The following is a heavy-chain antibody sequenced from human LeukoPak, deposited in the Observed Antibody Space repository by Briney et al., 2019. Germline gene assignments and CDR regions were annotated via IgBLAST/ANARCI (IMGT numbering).Heavy chain of an antibody. V-gene: IGHV3-23*01. Sequence: GGSLRLSCAASGFTFSSYAMTWVRQAPGKGLEWVSTISGSGGSTYYGDSVKGRFIISRDNSKNTLYLQMNSLRVEDTAVYYCAKRIAVAVDEYWGQGTLVTVSS. D-gene: IGHD6-19*01. CDR1: GFTFSSYA. CDR2: ISGSGGST. J-gene: IGHJ4*02. CDR3: AKRIAVAVDEY.